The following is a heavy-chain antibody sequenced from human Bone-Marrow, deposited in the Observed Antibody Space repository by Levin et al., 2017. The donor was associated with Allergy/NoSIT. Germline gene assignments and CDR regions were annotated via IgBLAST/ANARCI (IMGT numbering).Heavy chain of an antibody. CDR3: ARSGNYGENDY. D-gene: IGHD4-17*01. CDR2: ISYDGSNK. CDR1: GFTFSSYA. V-gene: IGHV3-30-3*01. Sequence: GGSLRLSCAASGFTFSSYAMHWVRQAPGKGLEWVAVISYDGSNKYYADSVKGRFTISRDNSKNTLYLQMNSLRAEDTAVYYCARSGNYGENDYWGQGTLVTVSS. J-gene: IGHJ4*02.